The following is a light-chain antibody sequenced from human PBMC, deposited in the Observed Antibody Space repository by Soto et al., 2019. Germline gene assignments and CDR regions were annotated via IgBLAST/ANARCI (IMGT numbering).Light chain of an antibody. V-gene: IGKV1-8*01. J-gene: IGKJ5*01. CDR2: AAS. Sequence: AIRMTQSPSSLSATTGDRVTITCRASQGISSYLAWYQQKPGKAPKLLIYAASTLQSGVPSRFSGSGSGTDFTLTISCLQSEDFATYYCQQYYSYPSTFGQGTLPENK. CDR3: QQYYSYPST. CDR1: QGISSY.